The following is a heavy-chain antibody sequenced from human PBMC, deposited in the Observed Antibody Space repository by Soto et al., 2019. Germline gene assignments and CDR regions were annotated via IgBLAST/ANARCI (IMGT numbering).Heavy chain of an antibody. CDR3: ARHVQWLVTFDY. J-gene: IGHJ4*02. CDR2: IYYSGST. D-gene: IGHD6-19*01. CDR1: GGSISSYY. Sequence: QVQLQESGPGLVKPSETLSLTCTVSGGSISSYYWSWIRQPPGKGLEWIGYIYYSGSTNYNPSLMSRVAISVDTSKNQCSLKLSSVTAADSAVYYCARHVQWLVTFDYWGQGTLVTVSS. V-gene: IGHV4-59*08.